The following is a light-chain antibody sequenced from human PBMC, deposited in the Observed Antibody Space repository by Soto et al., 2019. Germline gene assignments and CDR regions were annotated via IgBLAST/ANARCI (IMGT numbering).Light chain of an antibody. J-gene: IGKJ1*01. CDR1: QSISSW. V-gene: IGKV1-5*01. Sequence: DIQMTQSPSTLSASMGDRVTITCRASQSISSWLAWYQQKPGKAPMLLIYDASILQSGVPSRFSGSGSETEFTLTISSLQPDDFATYYCQHSYYTPWTFGQGTKVDIK. CDR3: QHSYYTPWT. CDR2: DAS.